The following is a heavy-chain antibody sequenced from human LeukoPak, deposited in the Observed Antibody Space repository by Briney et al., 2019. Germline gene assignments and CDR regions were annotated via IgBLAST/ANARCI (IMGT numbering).Heavy chain of an antibody. V-gene: IGHV1-2*02. Sequence: ASVKVSCKASGYTFTGYYMHWVRQAPGQGLEWMGWINPNSGGTNYAQKFQGRVTMTRDTSISTAYMELSRLRSDNTAVYYCAKDRSGYDAFDIWGQGTMVIVSS. CDR3: AKDRSGYDAFDI. D-gene: IGHD5-12*01. CDR2: INPNSGGT. CDR1: GYTFTGYY. J-gene: IGHJ3*02.